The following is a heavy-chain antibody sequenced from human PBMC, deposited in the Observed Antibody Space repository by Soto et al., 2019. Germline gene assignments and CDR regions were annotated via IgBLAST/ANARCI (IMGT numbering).Heavy chain of an antibody. CDR3: AKDSWYFDL. Sequence: PWGSLIVSCESSGFIFTNFWMHWVRQVPGKGLVWVSRIDTSGSSTSYADSVKGRFTISRDNAKNTVSLQMNSLRAEDTCVYYCAKDSWYFDLWRQGSLVTVSS. J-gene: IGHJ4*02. CDR2: IDTSGSST. D-gene: IGHD6-13*01. CDR1: GFIFTNFW. V-gene: IGHV3-74*01.